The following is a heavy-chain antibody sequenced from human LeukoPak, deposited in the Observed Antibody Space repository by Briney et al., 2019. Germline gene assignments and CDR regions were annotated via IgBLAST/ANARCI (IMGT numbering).Heavy chain of an antibody. CDR2: ISSSGST. CDR3: ARDRITMVRGGSETNWFDP. CDR1: GGSFSSHY. J-gene: IGHJ5*02. Sequence: PSETLSLTCTVSGGSFSSHYWTWIRQPPGKGLEWIAYISSSGSTNYNPSLKSRVTMSVDTSKNQFSLKLSSVTAADTAVYYCARDRITMVRGGSETNWFDPWGQGTLVTVSS. D-gene: IGHD3-10*01. V-gene: IGHV4-59*11.